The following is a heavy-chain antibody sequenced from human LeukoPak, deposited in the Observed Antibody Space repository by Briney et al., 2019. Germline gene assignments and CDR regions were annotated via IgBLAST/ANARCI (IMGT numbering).Heavy chain of an antibody. D-gene: IGHD3-10*01. CDR3: AKDHWAMVRGVITYYFDY. J-gene: IGHJ4*02. V-gene: IGHV3-30*18. CDR2: ISYDGSNK. Sequence: SGGSLRLSCAASGFTFSSYGMHWVRQAPGKGLEWVAVISYDGSNKYYADSVKGRFTISRDNSKNTLYLQMNSLRAEDTAVYYCAKDHWAMVRGVITYYFDYWGQGTLVTVSS. CDR1: GFTFSSYG.